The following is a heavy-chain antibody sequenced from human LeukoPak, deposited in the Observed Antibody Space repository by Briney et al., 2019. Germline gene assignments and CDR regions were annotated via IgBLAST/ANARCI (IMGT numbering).Heavy chain of an antibody. CDR1: GGSISRSNW. D-gene: IGHD2-2*02. CDR2: IYHSGYT. J-gene: IGHJ4*02. Sequence: SETLSLTCAVSGGSISRSNWWSWVRQPPGKGLEWIGEIYHSGYTNYNPPLKSRVTISVDTSKNQFSLRLTSVTAADTAVYYCTRHEGRNRGNMVIVPAAIINWGQGTLVTVSS. CDR3: TRHEGRNRGNMVIVPAAIIN. V-gene: IGHV4-4*02.